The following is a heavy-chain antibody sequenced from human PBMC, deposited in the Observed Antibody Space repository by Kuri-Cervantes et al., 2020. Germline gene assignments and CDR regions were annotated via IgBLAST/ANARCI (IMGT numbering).Heavy chain of an antibody. J-gene: IGHJ4*02. CDR1: GYTFTGYY. Sequence: ASVKVSCKASGYTFTGYYMHWVRQAPGQGLEWMGWINPNSGGTNYAQKFQGRVTMTRDTSISTAYMELSRLRSDDTAVYYCARGNIRYTYYYDRGPLDKKHYDYWCQGTLVTVSS. CDR3: ARGNIRYTYYYDRGPLDKKHYDY. CDR2: INPNSGGT. D-gene: IGHD3-22*01. V-gene: IGHV1-2*02.